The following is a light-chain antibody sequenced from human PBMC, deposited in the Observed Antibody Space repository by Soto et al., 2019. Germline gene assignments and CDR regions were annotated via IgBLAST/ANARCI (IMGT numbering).Light chain of an antibody. V-gene: IGKV1-13*02. CDR3: QQRNIWPPVT. J-gene: IGKJ5*01. Sequence: AIQLTQSPSSLSGSVGDRVTITCRASQGISSALAWYQQKPGKAPKLLIYDASSLESGVPSRFSGSGSGTDFTLTISSLEPEDSAVYYCQQRNIWPPVTFGHGTRLEIK. CDR1: QGISSA. CDR2: DAS.